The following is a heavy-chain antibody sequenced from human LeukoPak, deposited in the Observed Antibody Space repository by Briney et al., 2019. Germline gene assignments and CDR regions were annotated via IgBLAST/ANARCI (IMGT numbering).Heavy chain of an antibody. CDR2: IPAYECNT. V-gene: IGHV1-18*01. D-gene: IGHD3-9*01. CDR1: GYTFTSYG. J-gene: IGHJ5*02. Sequence: ASVKVSCKASGYTFTSYGISWVRQATGQGLEWIGWIPAYECNTNYAQKLQGRVTMTTDTSTSTAYMELRSLRSDDTAVYYCARDGDYDILTGTMALGWFDPWGQETLVTVSS. CDR3: ARDGDYDILTGTMALGWFDP.